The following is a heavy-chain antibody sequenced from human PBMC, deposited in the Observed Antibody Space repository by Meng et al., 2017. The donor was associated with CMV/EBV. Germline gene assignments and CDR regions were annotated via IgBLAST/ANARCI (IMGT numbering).Heavy chain of an antibody. CDR1: GFTLSNYD. J-gene: IGHJ4*02. CDR2: IRHDGSNK. V-gene: IGHV3-30*02. D-gene: IGHD6-13*01. Sequence: GGPLRLSCAASGFTLSNYDMHWVRQAPGKGLEWVTLIRHDGSNKYYADSVKGRLTISRDNSKNTLYLQMNSLRPEDTALYYCAKVSGDIPAALAPFDYWGQGTLVTVAS. CDR3: AKVSGDIPAALAPFDY.